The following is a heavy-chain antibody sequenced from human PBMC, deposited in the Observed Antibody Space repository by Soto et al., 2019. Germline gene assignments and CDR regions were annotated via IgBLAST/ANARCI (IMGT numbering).Heavy chain of an antibody. Sequence: EVQLVESGGVVVQPGGSLRLSCAASGFTFDDYTMYWVRQGPGKGLEWVSLITWDGGRTSYADSVKGRFTISRDNSKNTVYLQMNSLRDEDTAVYYCAKLTAAWGQGTLVTVSS. J-gene: IGHJ4*02. V-gene: IGHV3-43*01. CDR3: AKLTAA. CDR1: GFTFDDYT. D-gene: IGHD6-13*01. CDR2: ITWDGGRT.